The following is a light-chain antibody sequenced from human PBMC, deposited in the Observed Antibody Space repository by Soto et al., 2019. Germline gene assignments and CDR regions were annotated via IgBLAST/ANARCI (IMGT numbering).Light chain of an antibody. CDR1: QSVSSN. Sequence: EIVLTQSPGIMSLSPGERATLSCRASQSVSSNLAWYQQKPGQAPSLLIYGASTRATGIPARFSGSGSGTEFTLTISSLQSEDFAVYYCQQYNNWPPITFGQGTRLEIK. CDR3: QQYNNWPPIT. CDR2: GAS. J-gene: IGKJ5*01. V-gene: IGKV3-15*01.